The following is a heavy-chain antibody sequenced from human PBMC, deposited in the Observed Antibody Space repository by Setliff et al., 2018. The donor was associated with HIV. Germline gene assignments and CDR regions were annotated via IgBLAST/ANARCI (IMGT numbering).Heavy chain of an antibody. D-gene: IGHD6-19*01. Sequence: PSETLSLTCTVSGGSISSGSYYWSWIRQPAGKGLEWIGRIYTSGSTNYNPSLKSRVTISVDTSKNQFSLKLRSVTAADTAVYYCARRGSGSPYFDYWGQGTLVTVSS. V-gene: IGHV4-61*02. CDR3: ARRGSGSPYFDY. J-gene: IGHJ4*02. CDR2: IYTSGST. CDR1: GGSISSGSYY.